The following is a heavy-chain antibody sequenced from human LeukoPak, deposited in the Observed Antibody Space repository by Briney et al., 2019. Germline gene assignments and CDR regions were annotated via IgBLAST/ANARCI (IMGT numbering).Heavy chain of an antibody. Sequence: GGSLRLSCAASGFTFSSYWMSWVRQAPGKGLEWVANINQDGSGKYYVDSVKGRFTISRDNAKNSLYLQMNSLRAEDTAVYYCARAGVVAVGDYGPSYFDYWGQGTLVTVSS. CDR1: GFTFSSYW. D-gene: IGHD4-17*01. CDR3: ARAGVVAVGDYGPSYFDY. V-gene: IGHV3-7*01. J-gene: IGHJ4*02. CDR2: INQDGSGK.